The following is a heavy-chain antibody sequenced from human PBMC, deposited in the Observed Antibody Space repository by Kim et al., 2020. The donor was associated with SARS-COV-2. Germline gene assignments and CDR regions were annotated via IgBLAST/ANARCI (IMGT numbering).Heavy chain of an antibody. CDR3: ARLGGSSNGGWFDP. J-gene: IGHJ5*02. CDR1: GGSISSSSYY. CDR2: IYYSGST. D-gene: IGHD1-26*01. V-gene: IGHV4-39*01. Sequence: SETLSLTCTVSGGSISSSSYYWGWIRQPPGKGLEWIGSIYYSGSTYYNPSLKSRVTISVDTSKNQFSLKLSSVTAADTAVYYCARLGGSSNGGWFDPWGQGTLVTVSS.